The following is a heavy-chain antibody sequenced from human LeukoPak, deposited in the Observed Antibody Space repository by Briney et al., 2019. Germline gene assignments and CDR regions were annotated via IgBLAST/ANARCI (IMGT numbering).Heavy chain of an antibody. J-gene: IGHJ4*02. CDR1: GYTFTSYG. V-gene: IGHV1-69*13. D-gene: IGHD5-18*01. CDR2: IIPIFGTA. Sequence: GASVKVSCKASGYTFTSYGISWVRQAPGQGLEWMGGIIPIFGTANYAQKFQGRVTITADESTSTAYMELSSLRSEDTAVYYCARDSSSYGFRFPFDYWGQGTLVTVSS. CDR3: ARDSSSYGFRFPFDY.